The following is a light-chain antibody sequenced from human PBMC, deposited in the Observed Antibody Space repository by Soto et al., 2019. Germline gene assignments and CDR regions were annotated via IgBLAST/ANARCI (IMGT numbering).Light chain of an antibody. V-gene: IGLV1-44*01. Sequence: QSVLTQPPSASGTPGQRVSISCSGSSSNIGRNTVNWYQQLPGTAPKVLIYSNDQRPSGVTDRFSGSKSGTSASLAISGLQSEDEADYYCAAWDDSLNGQGVFGGGTQLTVL. CDR1: SSNIGRNT. J-gene: IGLJ3*02. CDR3: AAWDDSLNGQGV. CDR2: SND.